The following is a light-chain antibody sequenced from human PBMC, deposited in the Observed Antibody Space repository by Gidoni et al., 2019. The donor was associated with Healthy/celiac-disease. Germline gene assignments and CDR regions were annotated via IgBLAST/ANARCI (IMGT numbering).Light chain of an antibody. J-gene: IGKJ3*01. CDR3: QQSYSTPPFT. Sequence: DIQMTQSPSSLSASVGDRVIITCRASQSISSYLNWYQQKPGKDPKLLIYAAYSLPSGVPSRFSCSVSGTDFTLTISSLQPEDFATYYCQQSYSTPPFTFGPGTKVDIK. CDR2: AAY. V-gene: IGKV1-39*01. CDR1: QSISSY.